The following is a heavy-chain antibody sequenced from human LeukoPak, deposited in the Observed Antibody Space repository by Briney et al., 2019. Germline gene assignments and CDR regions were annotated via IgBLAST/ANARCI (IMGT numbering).Heavy chain of an antibody. CDR3: ARGGVVAPIDY. Sequence: PSETLSLTCAVYGGSFSGYYWSWIRQPPGKGLEWIGEINHSGSTNYNPSLKSRVTISVDTSKNQFSLKLSSVTAADTAVYYCARGGVVAPIDYWGQGTLVTVS. J-gene: IGHJ4*02. V-gene: IGHV4-34*01. D-gene: IGHD5-12*01. CDR1: GGSFSGYY. CDR2: INHSGST.